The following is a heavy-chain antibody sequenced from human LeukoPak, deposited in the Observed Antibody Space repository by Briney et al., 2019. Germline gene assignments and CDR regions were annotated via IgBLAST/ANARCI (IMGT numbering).Heavy chain of an antibody. V-gene: IGHV3-48*03. Sequence: GGSLRLSCAASGFTFSSYEMNWVRQAPGKGLEWVSYISSSGSTIYYADSVKGRFTISRDNAKNSLYLQMNSLRAEDTAVYYCARGLGLQYANNWFDPWGHGTLVTVSS. D-gene: IGHD2-2*01. CDR1: GFTFSSYE. J-gene: IGHJ5*02. CDR3: ARGLGLQYANNWFDP. CDR2: ISSSGSTI.